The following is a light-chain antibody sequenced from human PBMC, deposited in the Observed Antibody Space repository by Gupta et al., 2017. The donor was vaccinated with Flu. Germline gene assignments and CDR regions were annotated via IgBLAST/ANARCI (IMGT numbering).Light chain of an antibody. CDR2: AAS. CDR1: QSISSY. V-gene: IGKV1-39*01. CDR3: HQSYSTPYT. J-gene: IGKJ2*01. Sequence: DIQMTQSPSSLSASVGDRVTITCRASQSISSYLNWYQQKPGKAPKLLIYAASSLQSGVPSRFSGSGSGTDFTLTISSRQPEDFATSYCHQSYSTPYTFGQGTKLEIK.